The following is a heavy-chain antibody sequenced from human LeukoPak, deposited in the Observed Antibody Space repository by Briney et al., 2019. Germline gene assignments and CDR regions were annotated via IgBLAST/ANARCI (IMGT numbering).Heavy chain of an antibody. D-gene: IGHD6-19*01. CDR2: ISYDGSNK. CDR3: AREVAVAGTDLDY. CDR1: GFTFSSYA. V-gene: IGHV3-30-3*01. Sequence: PGGSLRLSCAASGFTFSSYAMHWVRQAPGKGLEWVAVISYDGSNKYYADSVKGRFTISRDNSKNTLYLQMNSLRTEDTAVYYCAREVAVAGTDLDYWGQGTLVTVSS. J-gene: IGHJ4*02.